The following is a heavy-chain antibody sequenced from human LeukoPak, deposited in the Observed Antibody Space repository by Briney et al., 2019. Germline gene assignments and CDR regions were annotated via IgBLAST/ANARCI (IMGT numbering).Heavy chain of an antibody. Sequence: GGSLRLSCAASGFTFRSYAMSWVRQAPGKGLEWVSGISGSGHSTYYADSVKGRFTISRDNSKNTLYLQMNSLRAEDTAVYYCAEGDRYDILTGYSPSFFDYWGQGTLVTVSS. CDR3: AEGDRYDILTGYSPSFFDY. CDR2: ISGSGHST. J-gene: IGHJ4*02. CDR1: GFTFRSYA. D-gene: IGHD3-9*01. V-gene: IGHV3-23*01.